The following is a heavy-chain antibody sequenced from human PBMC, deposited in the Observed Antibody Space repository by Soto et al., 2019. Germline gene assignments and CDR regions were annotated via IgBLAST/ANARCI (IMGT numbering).Heavy chain of an antibody. Sequence: GXYLKLYFTGSGYHFTSYWIGWVRQMPGKGLEWMGIIYPGYSDTRYSPSFQGQVTISADKSISTAYLQWSSLKASDTAMYYCTRRIEDGMDFLGQGTTVTVSS. J-gene: IGHJ6*02. V-gene: IGHV5-51*01. CDR1: GYHFTSYW. D-gene: IGHD2-15*01. CDR3: TRRIEDGMDF. CDR2: IYPGYSDT.